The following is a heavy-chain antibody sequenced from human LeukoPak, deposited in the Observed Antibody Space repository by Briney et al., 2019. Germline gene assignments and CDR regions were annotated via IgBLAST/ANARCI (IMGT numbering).Heavy chain of an antibody. D-gene: IGHD3-22*01. CDR2: ISGSGGST. CDR3: AKSAYYYDSSGYYYFDY. Sequence: GGSLRLSCAASGFTFSSYAMSWVRQAPGKGLQWVSAISGSGGSTYYADSVKGRFTISRDNSKNTLYLQMNSLKAEDTAVYYCAKSAYYYDSSGYYYFDYWGQGTLVTVSS. V-gene: IGHV3-23*01. J-gene: IGHJ4*02. CDR1: GFTFSSYA.